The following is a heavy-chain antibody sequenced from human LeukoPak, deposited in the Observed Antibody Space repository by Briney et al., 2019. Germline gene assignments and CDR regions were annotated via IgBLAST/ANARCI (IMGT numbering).Heavy chain of an antibody. CDR2: IYYSGST. Sequence: SQTLSLTCTVSGCSISSGDYYWSWIRQPPGNGLEWIGYIYYSGSTYYNPSLKSRVTISVDTSKNQFSLKLSSVTAADTAVYYCASEYGVTGTFWFDPWGQGTLVTVSS. J-gene: IGHJ5*02. CDR3: ASEYGVTGTFWFDP. V-gene: IGHV4-30-4*08. D-gene: IGHD2-8*02. CDR1: GCSISSGDYY.